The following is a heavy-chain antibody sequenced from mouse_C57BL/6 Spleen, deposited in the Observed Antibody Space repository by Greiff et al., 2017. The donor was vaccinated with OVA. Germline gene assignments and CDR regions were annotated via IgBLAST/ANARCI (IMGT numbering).Heavy chain of an antibody. J-gene: IGHJ2*01. Sequence: DVHLVESGGGLVKPGGSLKLSCAASGFSFSDYGMHWVRQAAENGLEWVAYISSGSSTIYYADTVKGRFTISRDKAKNTLFLQMTSLRSEDTAMYYYTRPRDYAFFDCWSQGTALSVSS. CDR3: TRPRDYAFFDC. CDR2: ISSGSSTI. V-gene: IGHV5-17*01. D-gene: IGHD2-4*01. CDR1: GFSFSDYG.